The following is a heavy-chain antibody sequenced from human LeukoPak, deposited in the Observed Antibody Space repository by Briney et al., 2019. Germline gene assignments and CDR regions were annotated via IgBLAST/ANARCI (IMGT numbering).Heavy chain of an antibody. CDR3: ARDVGQLFTTPFDY. CDR1: GFTFSSYG. D-gene: IGHD1-1*01. Sequence: GGSLRLSCAASGFTFSSYGMHWVRQAPGKGLEWVAVISYDGSNKYYADSVKGRFTISRDNSKNTLYLQMNSLRVEDTAVYYCARDVGQLFTTPFDYWGQGTLATVSS. J-gene: IGHJ4*02. CDR2: ISYDGSNK. V-gene: IGHV3-30*03.